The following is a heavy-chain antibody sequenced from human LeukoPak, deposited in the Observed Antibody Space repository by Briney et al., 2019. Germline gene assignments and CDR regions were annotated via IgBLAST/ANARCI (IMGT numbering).Heavy chain of an antibody. J-gene: IGHJ4*02. CDR2: ISANNGHT. CDR3: ARDIAVNNFDY. D-gene: IGHD6-19*01. CDR1: GYTFTTYG. V-gene: IGHV1-18*01. Sequence: ASVKVSCKASGYTFTTYGISWVRQAPGQGLEWMGWISANNGHTDYAQKLQGGVTLTTDTSTNTGYMELRSLRSDDTAVYYCARDIAVNNFDYWGQGTLDTVSS.